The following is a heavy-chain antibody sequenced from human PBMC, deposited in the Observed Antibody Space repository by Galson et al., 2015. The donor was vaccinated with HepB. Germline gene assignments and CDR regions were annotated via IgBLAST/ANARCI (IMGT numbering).Heavy chain of an antibody. CDR3: ARDRQWLGYWYFDL. Sequence: SVKVSCKASGYTFTSYAMNWVRQAPGQGLEWMGWINTNTGNPTYAQGFTGRFVFSLDTSVSTAYLQISSLKAEDTAVYYCARDRQWLGYWYFDLWGRGTLVTVSS. CDR2: INTNTGNP. CDR1: GYTFTSYA. D-gene: IGHD6-19*01. J-gene: IGHJ2*01. V-gene: IGHV7-4-1*02.